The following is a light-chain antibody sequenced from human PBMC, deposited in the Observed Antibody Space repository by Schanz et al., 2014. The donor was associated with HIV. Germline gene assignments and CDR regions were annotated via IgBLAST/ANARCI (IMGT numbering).Light chain of an antibody. CDR3: SSYTSSSTLV. CDR1: SSDVGGYNY. Sequence: QSALTQPASVSGSPGQSITISCTETSSDVGGYNYVSWYQQHPGKAPKLMIYDVSDRPSGVSNRFSGSKSGKTASLTISGLQAEDEADYYCSSYTSSSTLVFGGGTKLTVL. J-gene: IGLJ3*02. V-gene: IGLV2-14*01. CDR2: DVS.